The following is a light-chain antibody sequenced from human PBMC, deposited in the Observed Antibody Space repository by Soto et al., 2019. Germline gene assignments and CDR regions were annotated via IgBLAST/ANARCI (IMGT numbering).Light chain of an antibody. J-gene: IGKJ1*01. CDR1: QTISSW. CDR2: AAS. CDR3: QQYSSYSAWT. V-gene: IGKV1-5*01. Sequence: DLQMTQSPSTLSGSVVDRVTITCLASQTISSWLAWYQQKPGKAPKLLIYAASTLQSGVPPRFSGSGSGTEFTLTIRSLQPDDIATYYCQQYSSYSAWTFGEGTKVDIK.